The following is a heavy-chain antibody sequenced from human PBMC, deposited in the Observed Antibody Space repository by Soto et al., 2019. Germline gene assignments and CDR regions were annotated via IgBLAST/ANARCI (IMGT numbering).Heavy chain of an antibody. CDR3: AHGDPLDFHY. CDR2: IYWNGIE. CDR1: GFSLSTSGEA. J-gene: IGHJ4*02. V-gene: IGHV2-5*01. Sequence: QITLRESGPALVKPTQTLTLTCTLSGFSLSTSGEAVGWIRQPPGKGLEWLALIYWNGIERYSPSLKNRLSITKDTSKNNVVLTMTNMDPVDTATYYCAHGDPLDFHYWGQGTLVTVSS. D-gene: IGHD3-10*01.